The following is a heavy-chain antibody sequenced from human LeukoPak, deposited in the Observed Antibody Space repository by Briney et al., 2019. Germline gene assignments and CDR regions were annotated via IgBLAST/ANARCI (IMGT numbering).Heavy chain of an antibody. CDR2: IYYTGNT. CDR3: ARDRLQLQS. D-gene: IGHD1-1*01. J-gene: IGHJ5*02. V-gene: IGHV4-59*01. CDR1: GGSISNYY. Sequence: PSETLSLTCAVSGGSISNYYWNWIRQPPGKGLEWIGYIYYTGNTNYNPSLKSRVTISVDTSKNQLSLKLSSVTAADTAVYYCARDRLQLQSWGQGTLVTVSS.